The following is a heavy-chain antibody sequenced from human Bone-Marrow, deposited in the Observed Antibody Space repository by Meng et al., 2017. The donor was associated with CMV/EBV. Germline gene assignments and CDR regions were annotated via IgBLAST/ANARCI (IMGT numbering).Heavy chain of an antibody. Sequence: GGSLRLSCAASGFTFSSYAMSWVRQAPGKGLEWVSAISGSGGSTYYADSVKGRFTISRDNSKNTLYLQMNSLRAEDTAVYYCAKVQDYDFWSDYYFDYWGQGTLVTVSS. CDR1: GFTFSSYA. CDR3: AKVQDYDFWSDYYFDY. CDR2: ISGSGGST. D-gene: IGHD3-3*01. J-gene: IGHJ4*02. V-gene: IGHV3-23*01.